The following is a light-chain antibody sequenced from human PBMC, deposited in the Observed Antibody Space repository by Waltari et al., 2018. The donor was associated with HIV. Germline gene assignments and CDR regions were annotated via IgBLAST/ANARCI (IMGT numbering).Light chain of an antibody. CDR3: QQRNHWPLT. Sequence: EVVLTQSPATLSLSPGERATLSCRASQSVSSFLAWYQQKPGQAPRLLIYAASNRATGIPARFSGSGSGTDFTRTISSLEPEDFALYFCQQRNHWPLTFGPGTRVDIK. CDR2: AAS. V-gene: IGKV3-11*01. CDR1: QSVSSF. J-gene: IGKJ3*01.